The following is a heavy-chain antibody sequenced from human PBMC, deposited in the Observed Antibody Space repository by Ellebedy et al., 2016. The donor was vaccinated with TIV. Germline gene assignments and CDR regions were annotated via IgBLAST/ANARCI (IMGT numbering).Heavy chain of an antibody. J-gene: IGHJ4*02. CDR2: INTYNGKT. CDR1: GHTFTSDG. CDR3: ARGITGPVDLGY. V-gene: IGHV1-18*04. Sequence: AASVKVSCKASGHTFTSDGFGWVRQAPGQGLEWMGWINTYNGKTNYAKSFQGRVNMTTDTSTNPAYLDLRSLGPDDKAVYYCARGITGPVDLGYWGQGTLVTVSS. D-gene: IGHD1-1*01.